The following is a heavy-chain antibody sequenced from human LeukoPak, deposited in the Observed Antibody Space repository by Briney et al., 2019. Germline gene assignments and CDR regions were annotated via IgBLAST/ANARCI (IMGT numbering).Heavy chain of an antibody. V-gene: IGHV1-58*02. CDR2: IVVGSGNT. Sequence: ASVKVSCKVSGFTCTNSAIQWVRQARGQRLEWIGWIVVGSGNTNYARKFQGRVTITRDMSTSTAYMELTSLRTEDTAVYYCAADTLQVASWGQGTLVTVSS. CDR3: AADTLQVAS. CDR1: GFTCTNSA. J-gene: IGHJ4*02. D-gene: IGHD4-11*01.